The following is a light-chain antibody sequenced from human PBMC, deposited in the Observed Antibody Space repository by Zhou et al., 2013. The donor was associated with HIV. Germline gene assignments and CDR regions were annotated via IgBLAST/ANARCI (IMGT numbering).Light chain of an antibody. CDR2: GAS. Sequence: DTHVTQSPSSVSASVGDRVTIICRASQDISSWLAWYQQKPGRAPKLLIYGASTLQSGVPSRFSGTGAGTDFTLTITSLQPEDFATYYCQQSYSVPLTFGGGTKVDIK. J-gene: IGKJ4*01. CDR1: QDISSW. CDR3: QQSYSVPLT. V-gene: IGKV1-12*01.